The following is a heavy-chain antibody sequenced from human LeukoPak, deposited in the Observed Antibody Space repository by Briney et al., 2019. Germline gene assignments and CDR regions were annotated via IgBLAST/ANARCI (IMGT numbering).Heavy chain of an antibody. Sequence: SETLSLTCTVSGGSVGSGSYYWSWIRQPPGKGLEWIGYIYYSGSTNYNPSLKSRVTISVDTSKNQFSLKLSSVTAADTAVYYCARSRQLGAFDYWGQGTLVTVSS. CDR3: ARSRQLGAFDY. V-gene: IGHV4-61*01. CDR1: GGSVGSGSYY. CDR2: IYYSGST. J-gene: IGHJ4*02. D-gene: IGHD6-6*01.